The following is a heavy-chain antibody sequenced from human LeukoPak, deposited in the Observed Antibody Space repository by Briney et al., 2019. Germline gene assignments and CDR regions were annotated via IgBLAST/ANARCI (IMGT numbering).Heavy chain of an antibody. Sequence: PGGSLRLSCAASGFTFSSYSMNWVRQAPGKGLEWVSSISSSSSYIYYADSVKGRFTISRDNAKNSPYLQMNSQRAEDTAVYYCARLLVGAKRVATSAFDIWGQGTMVTVSS. CDR3: ARLLVGAKRVATSAFDI. D-gene: IGHD1-26*01. J-gene: IGHJ3*02. CDR2: ISSSSSYI. CDR1: GFTFSSYS. V-gene: IGHV3-21*01.